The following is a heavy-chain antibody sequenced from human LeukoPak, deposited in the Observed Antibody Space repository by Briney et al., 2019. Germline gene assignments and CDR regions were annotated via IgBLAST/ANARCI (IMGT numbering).Heavy chain of an antibody. Sequence: GGSLRLSCAASGFTFSSYGMHWVRQAPGKGLEWVAFIRYDGSNKYYADSVKGRFTISRDNSKNTLYLQMNSLRAEDTAVYYCAREFGHNRWYFDYWGQGALVTVSS. D-gene: IGHD5-24*01. CDR1: GFTFSSYG. J-gene: IGHJ4*02. CDR3: AREFGHNRWYFDY. CDR2: IRYDGSNK. V-gene: IGHV3-30*02.